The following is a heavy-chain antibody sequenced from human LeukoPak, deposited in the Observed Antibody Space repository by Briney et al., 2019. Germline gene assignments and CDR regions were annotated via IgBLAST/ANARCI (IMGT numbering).Heavy chain of an antibody. Sequence: GGSLRLSCAASGFTFDDYAMHWVRQAPGKGLEWVSGISWNSGSIGYADSVKGRFTISRDNAKNSLYLQMNSLRAEDTAVYYCARDMGGGLSMVRGVGDYWGQGTLVTVSS. J-gene: IGHJ4*02. V-gene: IGHV3-9*01. D-gene: IGHD3-10*01. CDR3: ARDMGGGLSMVRGVGDY. CDR1: GFTFDDYA. CDR2: ISWNSGSI.